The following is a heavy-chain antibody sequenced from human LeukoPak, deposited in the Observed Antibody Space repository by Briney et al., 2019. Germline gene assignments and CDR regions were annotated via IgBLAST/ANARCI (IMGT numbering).Heavy chain of an antibody. Sequence: PGGSLRLSCAASGFTFSSYSMNWVRQAPGKGLEWIGRIYSSGSNNYNPSLKSRVTMSLDTSKNHLSLNLSSVTAADTAVYYCAREPTSGREPTSGRPLDYWGQGTLVTVSS. CDR3: AREPTSGREPTSGRPLDY. D-gene: IGHD5-12*01. V-gene: IGHV4-4*07. J-gene: IGHJ4*02. CDR2: IYSSGSN. CDR1: GFTFSSYS.